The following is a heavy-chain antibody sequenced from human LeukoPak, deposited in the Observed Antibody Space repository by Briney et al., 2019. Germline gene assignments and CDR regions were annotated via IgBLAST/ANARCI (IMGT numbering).Heavy chain of an antibody. CDR2: IYYSGST. CDR3: ATAEWEYFYFDS. V-gene: IGHV4-59*02. J-gene: IGHJ4*02. CDR1: GGSVNSYY. Sequence: SETLSLTCTVSGGSVNSYYWSWIRQPPGKGLEWIGYIYYSGSTNYNPSLMSRITMSVDRSQNQFSLKMRDVTAADTAVYFCATAEWEYFYFDSWGQGALVAVSS. D-gene: IGHD1-26*01.